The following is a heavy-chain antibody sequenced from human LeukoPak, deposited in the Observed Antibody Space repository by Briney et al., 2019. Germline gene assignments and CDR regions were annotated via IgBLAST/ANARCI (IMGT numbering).Heavy chain of an antibody. V-gene: IGHV3-30*01. J-gene: IGHJ6*02. CDR3: ARDLNVLRFLGRSGYYYYGMDV. Sequence: YADSVKGRFTISRGNSKNTLYLQMNSLRAEDTAVYYCARDLNVLRFLGRSGYYYYGMDVWGQGTTVTVSS. D-gene: IGHD3-3*01.